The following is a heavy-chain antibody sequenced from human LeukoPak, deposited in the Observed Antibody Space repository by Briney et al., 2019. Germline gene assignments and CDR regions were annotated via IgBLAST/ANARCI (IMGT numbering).Heavy chain of an antibody. V-gene: IGHV4-59*01. CDR3: ARGGYDYVWGSYLDY. CDR1: GGSISGYY. CDR2: IYYSGST. J-gene: IGHJ4*02. D-gene: IGHD3-16*01. Sequence: PSETLSLTCTVSGGSISGYYWSWIRQPPGKGLEWIGYIYYSGSTNYNPYLKSRVTISVDTSKNQFSLKLSSVTAADTAVYYCARGGYDYVWGSYLDYWGQGTLVTVSS.